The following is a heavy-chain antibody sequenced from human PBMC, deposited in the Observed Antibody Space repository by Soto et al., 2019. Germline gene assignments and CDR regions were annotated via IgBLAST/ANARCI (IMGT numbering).Heavy chain of an antibody. V-gene: IGHV1-69*13. CDR2: IIPTFGTA. CDR1: GGTFRRYA. J-gene: IGHJ3*02. CDR3: ARGGNYYDSSGYYWGAFDI. Sequence: ASVKVCCKASGGTFRRYAISWVRQAPGQGLEWMGGIIPTFGTANYAQKFQGRVTITADESTSTAYMELSSLRSEDTAVYYCARGGNYYDSSGYYWGAFDIWGQGTTVTVSS. D-gene: IGHD3-22*01.